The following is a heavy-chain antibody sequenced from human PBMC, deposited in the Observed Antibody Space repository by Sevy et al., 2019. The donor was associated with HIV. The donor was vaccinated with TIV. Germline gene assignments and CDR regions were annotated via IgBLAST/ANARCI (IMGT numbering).Heavy chain of an antibody. V-gene: IGHV5-51*01. Sequence: GESLKISCKGSGYSFTSYWIGWVRQMPGKGLEWMGIIYPGDADTRYSPSFQGQVTISADKSISTAYLQWSSLKASDTAMYYCARQDHVLVDEWELLPNWFDPWGQGTLVTVSS. CDR2: IYPGDADT. J-gene: IGHJ5*02. CDR1: GYSFTSYW. D-gene: IGHD1-26*01. CDR3: ARQDHVLVDEWELLPNWFDP.